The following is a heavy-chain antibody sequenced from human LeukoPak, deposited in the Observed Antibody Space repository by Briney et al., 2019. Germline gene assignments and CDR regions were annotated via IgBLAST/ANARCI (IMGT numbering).Heavy chain of an antibody. J-gene: IGHJ5*02. Sequence: ASVTVSCKASGYTFTCYYMHWVRQAPGQGLEWMGWINPNSGATNYAQKFQGRVSMTGDTSISTAYMELSRLRSDDTAVYYCAREVFDLWLDTNWFDPWGQGTLVTVSS. CDR2: INPNSGAT. CDR3: AREVFDLWLDTNWFDP. D-gene: IGHD6-19*01. V-gene: IGHV1-2*02. CDR1: GYTFTCYY.